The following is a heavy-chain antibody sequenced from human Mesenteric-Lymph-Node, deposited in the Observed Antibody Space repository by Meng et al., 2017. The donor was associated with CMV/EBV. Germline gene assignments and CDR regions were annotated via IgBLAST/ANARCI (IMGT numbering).Heavy chain of an antibody. Sequence: SETLSLTCTGSGASISSSNYHWGWIRQPPGKGPEWIATIYYSGTSYYNPSLKSRVTISVDTSKNQFSLQLNSVTAADTAVYYCASGAHSSNWYDYWGQGTLVTVSS. V-gene: IGHV4-39*07. J-gene: IGHJ5*01. D-gene: IGHD6-13*01. CDR1: GASISSSNYH. CDR3: ASGAHSSNWYDY. CDR2: IYYSGTS.